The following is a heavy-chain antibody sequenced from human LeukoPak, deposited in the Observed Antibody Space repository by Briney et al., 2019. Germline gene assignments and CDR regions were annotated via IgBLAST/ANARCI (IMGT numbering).Heavy chain of an antibody. J-gene: IGHJ3*02. CDR2: IYYTGST. CDR1: GGSISSHY. Sequence: PSETLSLTCTVSGGSISSHYWSWTRQPPGKGLEWIAYIYYTGSTNYNPSLKSRVTISADTSKNQFSLRLSSVTTADTAVYYCASGGWYRDAFDIWGQGTMVTVSS. V-gene: IGHV4-59*11. CDR3: ASGGWYRDAFDI. D-gene: IGHD6-19*01.